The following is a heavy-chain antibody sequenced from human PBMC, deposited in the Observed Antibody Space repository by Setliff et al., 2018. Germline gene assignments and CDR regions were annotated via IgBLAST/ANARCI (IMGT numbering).Heavy chain of an antibody. CDR2: ISGSASST. V-gene: IGHV3-23*01. CDR3: TTDSMFYFDSSGYHVLDY. CDR1: GFTFSNYA. Sequence: PGGSLRLSCAASGFTFSNYAMGWVRQAPGEGLEWVSSISGSASSTYYADSVKGRFTISRDNSKNTLFLQMLSLRVEDTAVYYCTTDSMFYFDSSGYHVLDYWGQGTLVTVSS. J-gene: IGHJ4*02. D-gene: IGHD3-22*01.